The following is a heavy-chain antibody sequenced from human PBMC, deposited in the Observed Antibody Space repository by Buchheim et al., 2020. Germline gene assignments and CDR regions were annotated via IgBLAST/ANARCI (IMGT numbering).Heavy chain of an antibody. CDR3: AREYYYDSSGYVQYYYYGMDV. CDR1: GFTFSSYG. V-gene: IGHV3-33*01. Sequence: QVQLVESGGGVVQPGRSLRLSCAASGFTFSSYGMHWVRQAPGKGLEWVAVIWYDGSNKYYADSVKGRFTISRDNSKNTLYLQMNSLRAEDTAVYYCAREYYYDSSGYVQYYYYGMDVWGQGTT. D-gene: IGHD3-22*01. J-gene: IGHJ6*02. CDR2: IWYDGSNK.